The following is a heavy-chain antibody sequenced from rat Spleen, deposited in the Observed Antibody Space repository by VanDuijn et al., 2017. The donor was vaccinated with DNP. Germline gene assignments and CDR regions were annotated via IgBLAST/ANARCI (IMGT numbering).Heavy chain of an antibody. CDR3: ARAWYFDY. CDR2: ISSSSGT. Sequence: AVQLVESGGGLVQPGKSLKLSCSASGFTFSSYGMHWIRQAPGKGLDWVAYISSSSGTVYADAVKERFTISRDNAKNTLYLQLNSLKSEDTAIYYCARAWYFDYWGQGVMVTVSS. V-gene: IGHV5-62*01. CDR1: GFTFSSYG. J-gene: IGHJ2*01.